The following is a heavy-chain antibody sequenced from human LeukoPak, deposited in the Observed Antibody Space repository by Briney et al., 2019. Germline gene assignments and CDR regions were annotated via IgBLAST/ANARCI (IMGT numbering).Heavy chain of an antibody. CDR1: GFSLITSGMC. Sequence: SGPSLIHPTPTLTLTYTFSGFSLITSGMCMSWIRQPPGKALGWLALIHWDDDKYYSTSLKTRLTISKDTSNNQVVPTMTNLDPVDTATYYCARMIYDSSYFDYGGRGTLVTVSS. CDR2: IHWDDDK. CDR3: ARMIYDSSYFDY. V-gene: IGHV2-70*01. J-gene: IGHJ4*02. D-gene: IGHD5-12*01.